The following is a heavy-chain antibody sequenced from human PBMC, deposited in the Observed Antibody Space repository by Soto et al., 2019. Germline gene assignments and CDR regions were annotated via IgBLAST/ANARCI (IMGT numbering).Heavy chain of an antibody. CDR3: APPSVGSGGQNY. Sequence: SGFTFSSYSMSWIRQAPGKGLEWVSHISEGGTTIYYSDSVKGRFTVSRDDAKNSLYLQMNCLRIEDTALYYCAPPSVGSGGQNYWGQRALVTVS. J-gene: IGHJ4*02. D-gene: IGHD2-15*01. CDR2: ISEGGTTI. CDR1: GFTFSSYS. V-gene: IGHV3-48*04.